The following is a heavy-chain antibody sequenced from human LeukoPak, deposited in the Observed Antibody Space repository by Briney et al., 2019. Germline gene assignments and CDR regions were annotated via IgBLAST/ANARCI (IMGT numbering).Heavy chain of an antibody. CDR3: AHMYSSSFYLLKENWFDP. D-gene: IGHD6-6*01. J-gene: IGHJ5*02. CDR2: IYWDDDK. Sequence: SGPTLVKPTQTLTLTCTFSGFSLRTSGVGVGWIRQPPGKALEWLALIYWDDDKRYSPSLKSRLTITKDTSRNQVVLTMTNMDPVDTATYYCAHMYSSSFYLLKENWFDPWGQGTLVTVSS. CDR1: GFSLRTSGVG. V-gene: IGHV2-5*02.